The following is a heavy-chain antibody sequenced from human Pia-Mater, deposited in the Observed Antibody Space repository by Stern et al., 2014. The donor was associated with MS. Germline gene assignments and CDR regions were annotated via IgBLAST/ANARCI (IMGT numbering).Heavy chain of an antibody. CDR1: GYTFTSYG. Sequence: VQLVESGAEVKKPGASVKGSCKASGYTFTSYGINWVRQAPGQGLEWMGWISAYNGNPNYAQKLQGRITMTTDTSTSTAYMELRSLRSDDTAVYYCARDKMVYATHYYYYGMDVWGQGTTFTVSS. CDR2: ISAYNGNP. CDR3: ARDKMVYATHYYYYGMDV. D-gene: IGHD2-8*01. J-gene: IGHJ6*02. V-gene: IGHV1-18*01.